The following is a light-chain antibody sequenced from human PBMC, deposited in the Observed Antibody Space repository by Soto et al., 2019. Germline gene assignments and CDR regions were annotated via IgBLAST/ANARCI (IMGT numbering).Light chain of an antibody. CDR2: GAS. Sequence: EIVLTQSPGTLSLSPGERATLSCRASQRVSSSYLAWYQQKPGQAPRLLIYGASSRATGIPDRFSGSGSGTDFPLTISRLEPEDFAVYYCQQYGSSWTFGQGTKVEIK. CDR1: QRVSSSY. J-gene: IGKJ1*01. CDR3: QQYGSSWT. V-gene: IGKV3-20*01.